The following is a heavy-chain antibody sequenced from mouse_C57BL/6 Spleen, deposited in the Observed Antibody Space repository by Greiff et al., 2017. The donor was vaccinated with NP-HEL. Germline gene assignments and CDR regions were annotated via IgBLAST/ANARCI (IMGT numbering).Heavy chain of an antibody. CDR2: INPSNGGT. V-gene: IGHV1-53*01. D-gene: IGHD1-1*01. CDR3: ATIPYYYGSSYNAMDY. CDR1: GYTFTSYW. J-gene: IGHJ4*01. Sequence: QVQLQQPGAELVRPGSSVKLSCKASGYTFTSYWMHWVKQRPGQGLEWIGNINPSNGGTNYNEKFKSKATLTVDKSSSTAYMQLSSLTSEDSAVYYCATIPYYYGSSYNAMDYWGQGTSVTVSS.